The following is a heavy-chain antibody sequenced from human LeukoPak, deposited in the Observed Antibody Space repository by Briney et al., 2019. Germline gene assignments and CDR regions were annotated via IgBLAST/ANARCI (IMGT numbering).Heavy chain of an antibody. Sequence: GGSLRLSCAASGFTFSSYAMSWVRQAPGKGLEWVSAISGSGGSTYYADPVKGRFTISRDNSKNTLYLQMNSLRAEDTAVYYCAKAPPGSSSWYADYWGQGTLVTVSS. CDR3: AKAPPGSSSWYADY. CDR2: ISGSGGST. V-gene: IGHV3-23*01. D-gene: IGHD6-13*01. J-gene: IGHJ4*02. CDR1: GFTFSSYA.